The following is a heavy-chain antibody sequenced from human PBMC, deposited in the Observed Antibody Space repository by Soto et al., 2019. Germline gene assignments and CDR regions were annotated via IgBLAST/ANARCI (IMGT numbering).Heavy chain of an antibody. CDR2: IYYSGST. D-gene: IGHD4-17*01. CDR1: GGSISSYY. CDR3: ARGWTVTTAFDI. Sequence: PSETLSLTCTVSGGSISSYYWSWIRQPPGKGLEWIGYIYYSGSTNYNPSLKSRVTISVDTSKNQFSLKLSSVTAADTAVYYCARGWTVTTAFDIWGQGTMVTVSS. V-gene: IGHV4-59*01. J-gene: IGHJ3*02.